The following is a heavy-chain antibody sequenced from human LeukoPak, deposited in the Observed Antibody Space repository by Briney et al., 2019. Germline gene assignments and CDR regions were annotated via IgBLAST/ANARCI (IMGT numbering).Heavy chain of an antibody. CDR2: VSSDASNK. D-gene: IGHD3-10*01. Sequence: GGSLRLSCAASGFTFSYFAMHWVRQAPGKGLEWVAVVSSDASNKYYADSVKGRFTISRDFSKNTLYLQMDSLRPEDTAVYYCARGQGTYFDYWGQGTLVTVSS. CDR1: GFTFSYFA. J-gene: IGHJ4*02. CDR3: ARGQGTYFDY. V-gene: IGHV3-30-3*01.